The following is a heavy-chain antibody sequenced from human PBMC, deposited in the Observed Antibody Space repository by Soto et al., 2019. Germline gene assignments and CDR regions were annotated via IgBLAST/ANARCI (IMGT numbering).Heavy chain of an antibody. CDR2: ISGSGGST. Sequence: PGGSLRLSCAASGFTFSSYAMSWVRRAPGKGLEWVSAISGSGGSTYYADSVKGRFTISRDNSKNTLYLQMNSLRAEDTAVYYCAKASLDYGGNSFYYYGMDVWGQGTTVTVSS. CDR1: GFTFSSYA. J-gene: IGHJ6*02. CDR3: AKASLDYGGNSFYYYGMDV. D-gene: IGHD4-17*01. V-gene: IGHV3-23*01.